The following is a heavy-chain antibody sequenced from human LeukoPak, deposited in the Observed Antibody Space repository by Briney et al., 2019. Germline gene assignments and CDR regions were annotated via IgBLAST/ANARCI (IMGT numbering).Heavy chain of an antibody. CDR2: ISWNSGSI. Sequence: GRSLRLSCAASGFTFNGYAMHWVRQAPGKGLEWVSGISWNSGSIGYADSVKGRFTISRDNAKNSLYLQMNSLRAEDTALYYCAKGRDLAGDYVDYWGQGTLVTVSS. V-gene: IGHV3-9*01. J-gene: IGHJ4*02. CDR1: GFTFNGYA. D-gene: IGHD4/OR15-4a*01. CDR3: AKGRDLAGDYVDY.